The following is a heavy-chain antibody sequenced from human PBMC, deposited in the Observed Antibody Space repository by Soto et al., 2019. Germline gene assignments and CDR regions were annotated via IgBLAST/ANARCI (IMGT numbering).Heavy chain of an antibody. D-gene: IGHD2-21*02. Sequence: ASVNGSCKASGYTFTSYYMHWVRQAPGQGLEWMGIINPSGGSTSYAQKFQGRFTMTRDTSTSTVYMEMNSLRSEDTAVYYCARDQLILPAHDFFYGSDVWGQGAKVTVSS. CDR1: GYTFTSYY. V-gene: IGHV1-46*01. CDR3: ARDQLILPAHDFFYGSDV. CDR2: INPSGGST. J-gene: IGHJ6*02.